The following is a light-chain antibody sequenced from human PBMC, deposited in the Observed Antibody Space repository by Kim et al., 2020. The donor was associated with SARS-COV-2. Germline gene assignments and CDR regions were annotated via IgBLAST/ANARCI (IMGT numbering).Light chain of an antibody. CDR2: AAS. CDR1: QSISSY. V-gene: IGKV1-39*01. Sequence: SASVGDRVTITCRARQSISSYLNWYQQKPGKAPKLLIYAASSLQSGVPSRFSGSGSETDFTLTISSLQPEDFATYYCQQSYSTPLTFGGGTKLEI. CDR3: QQSYSTPLT. J-gene: IGKJ4*01.